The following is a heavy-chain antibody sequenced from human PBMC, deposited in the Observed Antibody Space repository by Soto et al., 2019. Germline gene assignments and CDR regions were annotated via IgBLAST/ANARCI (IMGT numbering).Heavy chain of an antibody. CDR2: IWYDGSNK. D-gene: IGHD3-9*01. Sequence: GGSLRLSCAASGFPFSSYGMHWVRQAPGKGLEWVAVIWYDGSNKYYADSVKGRFTISRDNSKNTLYLQMNSLRAEDTAVYYCASGNYDILTGPTIGGWYFDYWGQGTLVTVSS. J-gene: IGHJ4*02. V-gene: IGHV3-33*01. CDR1: GFPFSSYG. CDR3: ASGNYDILTGPTIGGWYFDY.